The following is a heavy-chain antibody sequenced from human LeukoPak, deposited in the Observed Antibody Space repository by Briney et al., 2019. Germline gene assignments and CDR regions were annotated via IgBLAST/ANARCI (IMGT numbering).Heavy chain of an antibody. V-gene: IGHV3-7*04. J-gene: IGHJ6*02. CDR2: IRHDGREK. CDR3: AWGMDV. Sequence: QTGGSLRLSCAASGFIFSSYWMTWVRQAPGKAPEWVANIRHDGREKYYVGPVKGRFIISRDNAKNSLYLQMNSLRLEDTAIYYCAWGMDVWGQGTTVTVSS. CDR1: GFIFSSYW.